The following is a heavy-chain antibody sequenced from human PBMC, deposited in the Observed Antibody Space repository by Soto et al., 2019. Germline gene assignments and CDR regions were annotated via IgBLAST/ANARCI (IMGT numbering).Heavy chain of an antibody. CDR2: FDPEDGET. CDR3: VLSGWFDP. J-gene: IGHJ5*02. Sequence: GASVKVSCKASGGTFSSYAISWVRQAPGKGLEWMGGFDPEDGETIYAQKFQGRVTMTEDTSTDTAYMELSSLRSEDTAVYYCVLSGWFDPWGQGTLVTVSS. D-gene: IGHD1-26*01. V-gene: IGHV1-24*01. CDR1: GGTFSSYA.